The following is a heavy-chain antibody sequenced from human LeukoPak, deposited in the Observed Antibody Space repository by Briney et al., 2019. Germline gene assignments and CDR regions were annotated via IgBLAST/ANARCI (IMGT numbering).Heavy chain of an antibody. Sequence: GGSLRLSCAASGFTFSSYWMSWVRQAPGKGLEWVANIKQDGSEKYYVDSVKGRFTISRDNSKNTLYLQMNSLRAEDTAVYYCAKDQFYCSSISCYADAFDIWGQGTMVTVSS. CDR3: AKDQFYCSSISCYADAFDI. J-gene: IGHJ3*02. CDR1: GFTFSSYW. D-gene: IGHD2-2*01. V-gene: IGHV3-7*01. CDR2: IKQDGSEK.